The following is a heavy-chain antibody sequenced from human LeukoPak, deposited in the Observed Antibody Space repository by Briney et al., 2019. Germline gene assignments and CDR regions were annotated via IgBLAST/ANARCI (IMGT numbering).Heavy chain of an antibody. Sequence: ASVKVSCKASGYTFTSYYMHWVRQAPGQGLEWMGIINPSGGSTSYAQKFQGRVTMTGDTSTSTVYMELSSLRSEDTAVYYCASHSSSWLRGYYYYYVDVWGKGTTGTVSS. V-gene: IGHV1-46*01. CDR3: ASHSSSWLRGYYYYYVDV. CDR1: GYTFTSYY. J-gene: IGHJ6*03. D-gene: IGHD6-13*01. CDR2: INPSGGST.